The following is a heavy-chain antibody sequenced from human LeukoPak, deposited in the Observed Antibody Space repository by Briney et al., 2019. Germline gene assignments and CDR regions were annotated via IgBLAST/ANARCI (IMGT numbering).Heavy chain of an antibody. D-gene: IGHD5-18*01. CDR3: ARGHVRGYSYGFGY. J-gene: IGHJ4*02. CDR2: IWYDGSNK. CDR1: GFMFRSYG. Sequence: GRSLRLSCAASGFMFRSYGMHWVRQAPGKGLEWVAVIWYDGSNKYYTDSVKGRFAISRDNSNNTLYLQMNSLRVEDTAVYYCARGHVRGYSYGFGYWGQGSLVTVSS. V-gene: IGHV3-33*08.